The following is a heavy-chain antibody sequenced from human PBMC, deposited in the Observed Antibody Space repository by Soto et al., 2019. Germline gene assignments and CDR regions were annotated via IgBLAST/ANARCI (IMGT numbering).Heavy chain of an antibody. D-gene: IGHD3-10*01. Sequence: EVQLVESGGGLIQPGGSLRLSCAVSGFTVSNNYMSWVRQAPGKGLEGVSVIYSGGYTAYGDSVKGRFTISRDNSKHHLFFQINSRGPDDPAGYYGAPHPGGGGYWGQGTLVTVSS. J-gene: IGHJ4*02. V-gene: IGHV3-53*01. CDR2: IYSGGYT. CDR3: APHPGGGGY. CDR1: GFTVSNNY.